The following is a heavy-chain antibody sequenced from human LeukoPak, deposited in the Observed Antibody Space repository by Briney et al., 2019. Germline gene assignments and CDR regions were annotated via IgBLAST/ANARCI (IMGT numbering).Heavy chain of an antibody. V-gene: IGHV3-53*01. CDR3: ARGVEPLAANTLAY. CDR1: GFTFITND. Sequence: GGSLRLSCAASGFTFITNDMTWVRQAPGKGLEWVSVLYSDGNTKYADSVQGRFTISRDNSKNTLYLEMNSLSPDDTAAYYCARGVEPLAANTLAYWGQGTLVTVSS. D-gene: IGHD1-14*01. CDR2: LYSDGNT. J-gene: IGHJ4*02.